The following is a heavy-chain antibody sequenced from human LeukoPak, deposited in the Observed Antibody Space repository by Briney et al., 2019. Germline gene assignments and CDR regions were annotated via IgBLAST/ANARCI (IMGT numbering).Heavy chain of an antibody. J-gene: IGHJ4*02. CDR1: GGSFSGYY. D-gene: IGHD5-12*01. CDR2: INHSGST. CDR3: ARGPKWLRSQLDY. Sequence: PETLSLTCAVYGGSFSGYYWSWIRQPPGKGLEWIGEINHSGSTNYNPSLKSRVTISVDTSKNQFSLKLSSVTAADTAVYYCARGPKWLRSQLDYWGQGTLVTVSS. V-gene: IGHV4-34*01.